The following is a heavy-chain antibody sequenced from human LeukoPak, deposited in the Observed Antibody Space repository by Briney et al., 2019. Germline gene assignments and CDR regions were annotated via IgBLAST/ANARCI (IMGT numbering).Heavy chain of an antibody. CDR1: GGFIGIVY. CDR2: MYYSGNT. CDR3: ARGVSSSWTYYFDY. D-gene: IGHD6-13*01. V-gene: IGHV4-59*01. Sequence: SETLSLTWTVFGGFIGIVYWGWIRQPAGRGLDYIGYMYYSGNTNYNPTHNSRITMSVDTSKSQFSLNLNSVTAADTAVYYCARGVSSSWTYYFDYWGQGTLVTVSS. J-gene: IGHJ4*02.